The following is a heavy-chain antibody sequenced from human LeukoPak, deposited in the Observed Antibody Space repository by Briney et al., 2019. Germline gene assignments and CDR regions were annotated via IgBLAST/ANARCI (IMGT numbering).Heavy chain of an antibody. CDR3: ARDGFWYYYDSSGYWNWFDP. CDR1: GYTFTSYG. CDR2: ISAYNGNT. V-gene: IGHV1-18*01. D-gene: IGHD3-22*01. Sequence: GASVKVSCKASGYTFTSYGISWVRQAPGQGLEWVGWISAYNGNTDYAQKFQGRVTMTTDTSTSTAYMELRSLRSDDTAVYYCARDGFWYYYDSSGYWNWFDPWGQGTLVTVSS. J-gene: IGHJ5*02.